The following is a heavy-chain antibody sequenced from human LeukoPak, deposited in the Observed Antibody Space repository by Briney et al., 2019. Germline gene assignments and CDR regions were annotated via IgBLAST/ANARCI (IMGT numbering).Heavy chain of an antibody. CDR1: GGSFSGYY. J-gene: IGHJ4*02. CDR2: INHSGST. Sequence: PSETLSLTCAVYGGSFSGYYWSWIRQPPGKGLEWIGEINHSGSTNYNPSLKSRVTISVDTSKNQFSLKLSSVTAADTAVYYCAREEMATAYYFDSWGQGTLVTVSS. V-gene: IGHV4-34*01. D-gene: IGHD5-24*01. CDR3: AREEMATAYYFDS.